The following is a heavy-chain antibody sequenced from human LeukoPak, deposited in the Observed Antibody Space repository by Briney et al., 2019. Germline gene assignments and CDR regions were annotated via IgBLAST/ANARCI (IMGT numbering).Heavy chain of an antibody. Sequence: SETLSLTCTVSGGSISGYYWSWIRQPPGKGLEWIGYIYYSGNTNYNPSLKSRVTISVDTSKNQFSLKLSSVTAADTAVYYCARVRRYCSGGSCLYFDYWGQGTLVTVSS. CDR2: IYYSGNT. CDR3: ARVRRYCSGGSCLYFDY. J-gene: IGHJ4*02. V-gene: IGHV4-59*12. CDR1: GGSISGYY. D-gene: IGHD2-15*01.